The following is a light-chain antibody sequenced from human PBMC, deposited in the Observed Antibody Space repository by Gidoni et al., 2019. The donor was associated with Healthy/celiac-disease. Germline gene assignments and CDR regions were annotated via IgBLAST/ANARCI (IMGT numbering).Light chain of an antibody. CDR2: SNN. CDR1: SANIGSNT. Sequence: QSVLTQPPSASGTPGQRVTISCSGSSANIGSNTVNWDQQLPGTAPKLLLYSNNQRPSGVPDRFSGSKSGTSASLAISGLQSEDEADYYCAAWDDSLNGWVFGGGTKLTVL. V-gene: IGLV1-44*01. CDR3: AAWDDSLNGWV. J-gene: IGLJ3*02.